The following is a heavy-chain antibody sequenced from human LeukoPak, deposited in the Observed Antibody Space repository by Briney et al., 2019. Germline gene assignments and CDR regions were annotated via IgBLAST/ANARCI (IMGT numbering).Heavy chain of an antibody. CDR3: ARNPTVGASRWFDY. CDR2: IYTSGNT. J-gene: IGHJ4*02. Sequence: SETLSLTCTVSSGSISSGSYYWSWVRQPAGKGLEWIGRIYTSGNTNYNPSLKSRVTISVDTSKNQFSLKLSSVTAADTAVYYCARNPTVGASRWFDYWGQGTLVTVSS. V-gene: IGHV4-61*02. D-gene: IGHD1-26*01. CDR1: SGSISSGSYY.